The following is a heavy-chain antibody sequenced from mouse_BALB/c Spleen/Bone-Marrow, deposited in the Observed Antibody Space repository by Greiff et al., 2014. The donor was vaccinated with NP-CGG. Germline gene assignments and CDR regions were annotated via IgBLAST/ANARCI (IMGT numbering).Heavy chain of an antibody. V-gene: IGHV7-3*02. CDR1: GFTFTDYF. Sequence: EVMLVESGGGLVQPGGSLRLSCTTSGFTFTDYFVAWVRQPPGKALEWLGFIRNKPSGYTTEYNPSVKGRFSISRDNSQGIFYLQMNTLRAEDSAIYYCARDYNGYFDFWGQGTTLTVSS. J-gene: IGHJ2*01. CDR2: IRNKPSGYTT. D-gene: IGHD6-1*01. CDR3: ARDYNGYFDF.